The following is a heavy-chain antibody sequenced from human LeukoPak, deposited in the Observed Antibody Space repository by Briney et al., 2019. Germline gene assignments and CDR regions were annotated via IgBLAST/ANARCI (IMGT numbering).Heavy chain of an antibody. D-gene: IGHD4-17*01. J-gene: IGHJ4*02. CDR3: AKDIYGDYGGLDY. V-gene: IGHV3-23*01. CDR2: IINSGGST. CDR1: GFTFSNYA. Sequence: GGSLRLSCAASGFTFSNYAMNWVRQAPGKGLEWVTTIINSGGSTYYADSVKGRFTISRDSSKNTLYLQMNSLRDEDTAVYYCAKDIYGDYGGLDYWGQGTLVTVSS.